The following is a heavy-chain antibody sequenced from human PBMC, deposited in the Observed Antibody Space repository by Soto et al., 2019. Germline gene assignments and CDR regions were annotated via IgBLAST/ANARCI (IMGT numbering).Heavy chain of an antibody. Sequence: QVQLQESGPGLVKPSQTLSLTCTVSGGSINSDDSYWSWLRQPPGRGLEWIGNIYDSETTYYNQSLKSRVTISVATSKNQFTLKLNSVTAADTAVYYCARDRQSEIVAMLASNGMDVWGQGTTVIVSS. D-gene: IGHD5-12*01. CDR3: ARDRQSEIVAMLASNGMDV. CDR2: IYDSETT. J-gene: IGHJ6*02. V-gene: IGHV4-30-4*01. CDR1: GGSINSDDSY.